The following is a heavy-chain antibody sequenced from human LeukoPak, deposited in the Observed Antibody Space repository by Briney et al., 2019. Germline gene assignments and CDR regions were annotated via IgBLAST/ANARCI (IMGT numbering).Heavy chain of an antibody. J-gene: IGHJ5*02. V-gene: IGHV3-7*01. CDR2: INQDGSEK. Sequence: PGGSLRLSCAASGFTFSSYWMSWVRQAPGKGLEWVANINQDGSEKYYVDSVKGRFTISRDNAKNSLYLQMNSLRAEDTAVYYCAREGCSGGSCYHNWFDPWGREPWSPSPQ. D-gene: IGHD2-15*01. CDR1: GFTFSSYW. CDR3: AREGCSGGSCYHNWFDP.